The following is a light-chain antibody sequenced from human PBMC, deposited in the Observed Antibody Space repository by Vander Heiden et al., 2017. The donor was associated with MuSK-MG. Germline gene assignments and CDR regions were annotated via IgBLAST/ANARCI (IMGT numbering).Light chain of an antibody. J-gene: IGLJ2*01. CDR1: VLGRKY. V-gene: IGLV3-27*01. Sequence: SSVSVSPGQTARITCSGDVLGRKYARWFQQKPGQAPLLLIYKDSKRPSGIPERFSGSSSGTTITLTISGAQGEDEAEYYCYCATDNYLGLFGGGTKLTVL. CDR3: YCATDNYLGL. CDR2: KDS.